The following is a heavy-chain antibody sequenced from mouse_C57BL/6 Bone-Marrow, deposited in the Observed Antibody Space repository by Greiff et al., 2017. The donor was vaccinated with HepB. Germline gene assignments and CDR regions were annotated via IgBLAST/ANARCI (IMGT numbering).Heavy chain of an antibody. CDR2: IYPGDGDT. V-gene: IGHV1-80*01. J-gene: IGHJ4*01. CDR1: GYAFSSYW. D-gene: IGHD4-1*01. CDR3: ARGEMGRRDYAMDY. Sequence: QVQLKESGAELVKPGASVKISCKASGYAFSSYWMNWVKQRPGKGLEWIGQIYPGDGDTNYNGKFKGKATLTADKSSSTAYMQLSSLTSEDSAVYFCARGEMGRRDYAMDYWGQGTSVTVSS.